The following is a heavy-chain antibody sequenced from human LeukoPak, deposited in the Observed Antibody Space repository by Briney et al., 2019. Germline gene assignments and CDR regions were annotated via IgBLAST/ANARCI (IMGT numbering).Heavy chain of an antibody. CDR2: ITSDGSST. CDR1: GCTFSSYW. Sequence: PGGSLRLSCAASGCTFSSYWMHWVRHAPGKGLVWVSRITSDGSSTSYADSVKGRFTISRDNAKNTLYLQMNSLRAEDTAVYYCARVYDSSLFDYWGQGTLVTVSS. J-gene: IGHJ4*02. D-gene: IGHD3-22*01. V-gene: IGHV3-74*01. CDR3: ARVYDSSLFDY.